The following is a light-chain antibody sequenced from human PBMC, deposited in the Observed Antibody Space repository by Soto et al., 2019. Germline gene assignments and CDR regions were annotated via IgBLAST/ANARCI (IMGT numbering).Light chain of an antibody. V-gene: IGKV3-20*01. CDR3: QQYGSSLWT. J-gene: IGKJ1*01. Sequence: EIVLTQSPGTLSLSPGERATLSCRASQSVSSSYLAWYQQQPGQAPRLLIYGASSRATGIPDRFSGSGSGTDCTLTISRLEPEDCAVYYCQQYGSSLWTVGQGTKVEIK. CDR2: GAS. CDR1: QSVSSSY.